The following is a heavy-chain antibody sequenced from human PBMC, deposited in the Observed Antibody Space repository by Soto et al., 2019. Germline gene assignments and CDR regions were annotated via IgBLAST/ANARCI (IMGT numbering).Heavy chain of an antibody. J-gene: IGHJ6*02. D-gene: IGHD4-17*01. Sequence: EVQLVESGGGLVQPGGSLRLSCAASGFTFSSYSMNWVRQAPGKGLEWVSYISSSSTIYYADSVKGRFTISRDNAKKSLYLQMNSLRDEDTAVYYCASAYGDYPSRYGMDVWGQGTTVTVSS. CDR1: GFTFSSYS. CDR3: ASAYGDYPSRYGMDV. CDR2: ISSSSTI. V-gene: IGHV3-48*02.